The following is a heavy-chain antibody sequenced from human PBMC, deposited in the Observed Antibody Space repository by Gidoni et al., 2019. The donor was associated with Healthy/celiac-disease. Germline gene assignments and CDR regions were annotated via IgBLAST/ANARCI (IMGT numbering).Heavy chain of an antibody. Sequence: QVQLVQSGAEVKKPGASVKVFCKASGYTFTGYYMHWVRQAPGQGLEWMGWINPNSGGTNYAQKFQGRVTMTRDTSISTAYMELSRLRSDDTAVYYCARDRGIVATIGWFDPWGQGTLVTVSS. J-gene: IGHJ5*02. V-gene: IGHV1-2*02. CDR3: ARDRGIVATIGWFDP. D-gene: IGHD5-12*01. CDR1: GYTFTGYY. CDR2: INPNSGGT.